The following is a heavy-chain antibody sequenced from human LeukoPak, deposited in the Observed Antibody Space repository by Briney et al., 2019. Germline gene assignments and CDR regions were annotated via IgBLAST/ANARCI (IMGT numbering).Heavy chain of an antibody. CDR1: GFTFSSYS. D-gene: IGHD4-11*01. CDR3: ARGGPGRSLTIVPERTKYYMDV. V-gene: IGHV3-48*01. Sequence: HPGGSLRLSCAASGFTFSSYSMNRVRQAPGKGLEWVSYISSSSSTIYYADSVKGRFTISRDNAKNSLYLQMNSLRAEDTAVYYCARGGPGRSLTIVPERTKYYMDVWGKGATVTVSS. J-gene: IGHJ6*03. CDR2: ISSSSSTI.